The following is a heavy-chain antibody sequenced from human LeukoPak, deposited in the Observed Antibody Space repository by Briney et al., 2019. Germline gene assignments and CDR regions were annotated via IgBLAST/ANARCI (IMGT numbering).Heavy chain of an antibody. CDR3: AREGQKLAFDY. J-gene: IGHJ4*02. Sequence: GGSLRLSCTASPSTFTFSSYSINWVRQAPGKGLEWVSSISSTGSFIYYAESVKGRFTVSRDNAKNSLYLQMTSLRAEDTAVYYCAREGQKLAFDYWGQGTLVTVSS. CDR2: ISSTGSFI. D-gene: IGHD6-13*01. V-gene: IGHV3-21*01. CDR1: TFTFSSYS.